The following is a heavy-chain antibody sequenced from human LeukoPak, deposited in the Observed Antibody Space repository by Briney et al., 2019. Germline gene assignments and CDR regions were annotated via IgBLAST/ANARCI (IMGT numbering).Heavy chain of an antibody. D-gene: IGHD1-26*01. V-gene: IGHV1-2*02. J-gene: IGHJ5*02. CDR3: ARVYGSGSYYVRWFDP. Sequence: ASVTVSCKASGYTFTGYYIHWVRQAPGQGLEWMGWINPNSGGTNYAQKFQGRVTMTRDTSISTAYMELSRLRSDDTAVYYCARVYGSGSYYVRWFDPWGQGTLVTVSS. CDR2: INPNSGGT. CDR1: GYTFTGYY.